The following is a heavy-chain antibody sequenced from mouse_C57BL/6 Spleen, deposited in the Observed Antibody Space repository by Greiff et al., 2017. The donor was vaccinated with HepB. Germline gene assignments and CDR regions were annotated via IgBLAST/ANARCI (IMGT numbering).Heavy chain of an antibody. CDR2: ITPSNGGT. V-gene: IGHV1-53*01. Sequence: QVQLQQPGTELVKPGASVKLSCTASGYTFTSYWMHWVKQRPGQGLEWIGNITPSNGGTNYNEKFKSKATLTVDKSSSTASMQLISLTSEDSAVYYCADSPYDYDDAMDDWGQGTSVTVSS. CDR1: GYTFTSYW. CDR3: ADSPYDYDDAMDD. J-gene: IGHJ4*01. D-gene: IGHD2-4*01.